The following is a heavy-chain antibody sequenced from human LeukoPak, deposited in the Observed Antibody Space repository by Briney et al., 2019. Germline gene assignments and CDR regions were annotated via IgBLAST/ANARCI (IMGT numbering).Heavy chain of an antibody. V-gene: IGHV3-43*02. Sequence: GGSLRLSCAASRFALEDYGMHWVRQAPGKGLEWVSLITGNGVSTYYADSVKGRFTISRDNSKNSLYLQMNTLRTKDTALYYCAKCVYSNIYYWFDPWGQGTLVSVSS. CDR3: AKCVYSNIYYWFDP. D-gene: IGHD6-13*01. CDR1: RFALEDYG. J-gene: IGHJ5*02. CDR2: ITGNGVST.